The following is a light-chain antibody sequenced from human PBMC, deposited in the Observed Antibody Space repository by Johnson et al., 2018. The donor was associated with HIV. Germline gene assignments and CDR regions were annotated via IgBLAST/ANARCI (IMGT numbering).Light chain of an antibody. CDR2: EDN. CDR3: GIWDASLSPLYV. CDR1: ISNIESYF. Sequence: QSVLTQPPSVSAAPGQRVNISCSGNISNIESYFVSWYQQLPGAAPTLLIYEDNKRPSGIPDRFSGSKSGATATLGITGLQTGDEADYYCGIWDASLSPLYVFGSETRTTVL. J-gene: IGLJ1*01. V-gene: IGLV1-51*02.